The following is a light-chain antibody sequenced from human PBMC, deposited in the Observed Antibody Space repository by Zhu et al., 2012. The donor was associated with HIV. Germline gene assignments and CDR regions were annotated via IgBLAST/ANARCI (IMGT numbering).Light chain of an antibody. Sequence: EIVLTQSPGTLSLSPGERATFSCRASQTVSRNYLAWYQQKPGQAPRLLIYGASRRVTGIPDRFSGSGSGTDFTLTISRLEPEDFAVYYCQHYVPSPMYTFGQGTKLGIK. CDR3: QHYVPSPMYT. J-gene: IGKJ2*01. CDR1: QTVSRNY. V-gene: IGKV3-20*01. CDR2: GAS.